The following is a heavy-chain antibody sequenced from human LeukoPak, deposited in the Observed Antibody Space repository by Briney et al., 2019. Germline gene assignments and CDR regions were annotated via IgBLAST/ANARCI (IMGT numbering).Heavy chain of an antibody. CDR1: GGSISSYY. D-gene: IGHD6-19*01. CDR3: ARRGPSSGYLGFDY. V-gene: IGHV4-59*08. Sequence: SETLSLTCTVSGGSISSYYWSWIRQPPGKGLEWIGYIYYGGSTNYNPSLKSRVTISVDTSKNQFSLKLSSVTAADTAVYYCARRGPSSGYLGFDYWGQGTLVTVSS. CDR2: IYYGGST. J-gene: IGHJ4*02.